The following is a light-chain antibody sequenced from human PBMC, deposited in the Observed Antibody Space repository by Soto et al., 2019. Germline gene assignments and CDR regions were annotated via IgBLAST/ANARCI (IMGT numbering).Light chain of an antibody. V-gene: IGLV4-69*01. J-gene: IGLJ3*02. Sequence: QTVVTQSPSASASLGASVKLTCTLSSGHSSYAIAWHQQQPEKGPRYLMNLNSDGSHSKGDGIPDRFSGSSSGAERYLTISSLQSEDEADYYCQTWGTGIRVFGGGTKLTVL. CDR3: QTWGTGIRV. CDR2: LNSDGSH. CDR1: SGHSSYA.